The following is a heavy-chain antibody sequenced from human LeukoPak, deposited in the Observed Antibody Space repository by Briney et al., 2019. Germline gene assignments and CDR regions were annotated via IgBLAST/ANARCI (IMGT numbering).Heavy chain of an antibody. Sequence: ASVKVSCKASGCTFTSYYMHWVRQAPGQGLEWMGIINPSGGSTSYAQKFQGRVTMTRDTSTSTVYMELSSLRSEDTAVYYCARVGYCSSTSCYRYYGMDVWGQGTTVTVSS. J-gene: IGHJ6*02. CDR3: ARVGYCSSTSCYRYYGMDV. CDR2: INPSGGST. V-gene: IGHV1-46*01. CDR1: GCTFTSYY. D-gene: IGHD2-2*01.